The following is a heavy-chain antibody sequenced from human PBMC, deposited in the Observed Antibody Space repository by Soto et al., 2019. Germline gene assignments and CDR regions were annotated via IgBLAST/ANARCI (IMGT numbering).Heavy chain of an antibody. CDR1: AGSITTSY. CDR3: ASSGIVGREVNTWFDP. CDR2: ISYRGST. V-gene: IGHV4-59*01. D-gene: IGHD3-22*01. J-gene: IGHJ5*02. Sequence: PSETLSLTCTVSAGSITTSYWSWIRQPLGKALEWIGYISYRGSTNYNPSLKSRLTISIDTSKSQISLKLTSMTTADTAVYYCASSGIVGREVNTWFDPWGQGTLVPSPQ.